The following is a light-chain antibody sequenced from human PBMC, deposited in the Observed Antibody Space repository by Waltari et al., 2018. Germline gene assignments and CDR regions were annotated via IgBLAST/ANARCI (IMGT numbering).Light chain of an antibody. V-gene: IGKV3-20*01. CDR3: QQYGSSPT. CDR2: CAS. Sequence: EIVLTQSPGTLSLSPGERATLSCRASQSVSSSYLAWYHQKPDQAPRLLIYCASSRAPGIPARFSGSGSGTDFTLTISRLEPEDFAVYYCQQYGSSPTFGQGTKVEIK. J-gene: IGKJ1*01. CDR1: QSVSSSY.